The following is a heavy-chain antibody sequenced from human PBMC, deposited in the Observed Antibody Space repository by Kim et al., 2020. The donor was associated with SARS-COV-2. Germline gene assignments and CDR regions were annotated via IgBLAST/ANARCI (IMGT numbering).Heavy chain of an antibody. D-gene: IGHD3-10*01. V-gene: IGHV4-34*01. CDR1: GGSFSGYY. CDR3: ARVVRLKYYYYYYGMDV. Sequence: SETLSLTCAVYGGSFSGYYWSWIRQPPGKGLEWIGEINHSGSTNYNPSLKSRVTISVDTSKNQFSLKLSSVTAADTAVYYCARVVRLKYYYYYYGMDVWGQGTTVTVSS. J-gene: IGHJ6*02. CDR2: INHSGST.